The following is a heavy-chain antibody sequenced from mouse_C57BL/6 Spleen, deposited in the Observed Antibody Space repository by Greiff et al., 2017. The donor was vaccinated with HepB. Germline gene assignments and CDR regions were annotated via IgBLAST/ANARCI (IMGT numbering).Heavy chain of an antibody. Sequence: VQLKESGAELVKPGASVKLSCTASGFNITDYYMHWVKQRPEQGLEWIGRIDPEDGDTNYNAKFQGKATITADTSSNTAYLQLSSLTSEDTAVYYCARAHCCGSSGVAYWGQGTLVTVSA. CDR2: IDPEDGDT. J-gene: IGHJ3*01. CDR1: GFNITDYY. D-gene: IGHD1-1*01. V-gene: IGHV14-2*01. CDR3: ARAHCCGSSGVAY.